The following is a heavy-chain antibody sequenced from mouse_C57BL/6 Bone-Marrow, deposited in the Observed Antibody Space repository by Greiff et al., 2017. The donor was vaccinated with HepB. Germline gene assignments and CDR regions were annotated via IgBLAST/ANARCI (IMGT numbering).Heavy chain of an antibody. V-gene: IGHV1-80*01. CDR2: IYPGDGDT. J-gene: IGHJ1*03. CDR1: GYAFSSYW. D-gene: IGHD1-1*01. Sequence: QVQLQQSGAELVKPGASVKISCKASGYAFSSYWMNWVKQRPGKGLEWIGQIYPGDGDTNYNGKFKGKATLTADKSSSTAYMQLRSLTSEDSAVYFCARERLYYGSSPWYFDVWGTGTTVTVSS. CDR3: ARERLYYGSSPWYFDV.